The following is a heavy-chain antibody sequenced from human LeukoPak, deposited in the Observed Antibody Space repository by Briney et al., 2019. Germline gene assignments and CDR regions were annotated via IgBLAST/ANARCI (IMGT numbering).Heavy chain of an antibody. Sequence: GGSLRLACAASGFTLSTYWMNWVRQAPGKGLEWVATIKQDGSEKYYVDSVKGRFTISRDNAKNSLYLQMNSLRAEDTAVYYCARDRNTDFWSGYYTNYCDYWGQGTLVTVSS. D-gene: IGHD3-3*01. V-gene: IGHV3-7*01. J-gene: IGHJ4*02. CDR1: GFTLSTYW. CDR3: ARDRNTDFWSGYYTNYCDY. CDR2: IKQDGSEK.